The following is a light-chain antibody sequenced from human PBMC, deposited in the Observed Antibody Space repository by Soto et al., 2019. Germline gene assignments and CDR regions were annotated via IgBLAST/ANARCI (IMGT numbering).Light chain of an antibody. J-gene: IGKJ1*01. CDR1: QGISYY. CDR2: AAS. V-gene: IGKV1-27*01. CDR3: QEYNSAPLT. Sequence: DIKMTQSPSSLSASVGDRVTITCRASQGISYYLAWYQQKPGKVPKLLIYAASTLQSGVPSRFSGSGSGTGFTLTISSLQPEDVATYYCQEYNSAPLTFGQGTKVDIK.